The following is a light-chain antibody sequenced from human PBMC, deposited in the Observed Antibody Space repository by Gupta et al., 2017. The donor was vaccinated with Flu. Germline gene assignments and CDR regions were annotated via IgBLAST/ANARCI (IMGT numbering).Light chain of an antibody. Sequence: DIQMTHSPSSLSASVGDRVTIPCRASQSIGNYLNWYHLKPGKAPNLLIYAASRLQSGVPSRFSGSASATYFTLTINTLHPEDFATYYCQRTDRVPNSFGQGTRLEIK. V-gene: IGKV1-39*01. CDR2: AAS. CDR3: QRTDRVPNS. J-gene: IGKJ2*03. CDR1: QSIGNY.